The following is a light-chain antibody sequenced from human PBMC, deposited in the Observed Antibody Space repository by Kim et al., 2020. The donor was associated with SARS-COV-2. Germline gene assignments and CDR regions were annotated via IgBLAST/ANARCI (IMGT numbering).Light chain of an antibody. J-gene: IGLJ2*01. CDR3: NSRDSNDNVV. V-gene: IGLV3-19*01. CDR2: GKN. Sequence: VALGQTVRTTCQGDSLRRYYAPWYQQKPGQAPILVIYGKNNRPSGIPDRFSGYSSGNTASLTITGTQAGDEADYYCNSRDSNDNVVFGGGTQLTVL. CDR1: SLRRYY.